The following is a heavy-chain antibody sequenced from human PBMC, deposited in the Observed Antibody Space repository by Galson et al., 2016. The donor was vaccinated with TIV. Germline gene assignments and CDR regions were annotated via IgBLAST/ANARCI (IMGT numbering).Heavy chain of an antibody. CDR2: IYPGDSET. D-gene: IGHD5-18*01. V-gene: IGHV5-51*03. J-gene: IGHJ4*02. CDR1: GYSISSYW. CDR3: AKAPGYSGYSYGYFDS. Sequence: QSGAEVKRPGESLKISCKASGYSISSYWTAWVRQVPGKGLEWMGIIYPGDSETRYSPSFQGQVTISADKSINTAYLQWTSLKASDIAMYYCAKAPGYSGYSYGYFDSWGQGTLVTVSS.